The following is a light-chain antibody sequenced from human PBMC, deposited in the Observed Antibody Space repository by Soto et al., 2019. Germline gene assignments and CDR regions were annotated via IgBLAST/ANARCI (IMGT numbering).Light chain of an antibody. CDR3: CSYRTSNTRQIV. CDR2: DVS. V-gene: IGLV2-14*03. CDR1: NKDVFGYNY. J-gene: IGLJ1*01. Sequence: SAPNPASPGFWVPWQSITHPLAGANKDVFGYNYISWYQHHPGKAPKLMIYDVSNRPSGVSNRLSGSKSGNTASLSISGLQPEDEADYYCCSYRTSNTRQIVCGTGTKVTVL.